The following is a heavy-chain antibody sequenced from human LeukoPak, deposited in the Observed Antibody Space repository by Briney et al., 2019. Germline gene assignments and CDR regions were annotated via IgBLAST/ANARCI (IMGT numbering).Heavy chain of an antibody. Sequence: GESLKISCKGCGYSFTSYWIGWVRQMPGKGLEWMGIIYPGDSDTRYSPSFQGQVTISADKSISTAYLQWSSLKASDTAMYYCARRRYYDSSGYPKAFDIWGQGTMVTVSS. CDR3: ARRRYYDSSGYPKAFDI. CDR2: IYPGDSDT. CDR1: GYSFTSYW. D-gene: IGHD3-22*01. J-gene: IGHJ3*02. V-gene: IGHV5-51*01.